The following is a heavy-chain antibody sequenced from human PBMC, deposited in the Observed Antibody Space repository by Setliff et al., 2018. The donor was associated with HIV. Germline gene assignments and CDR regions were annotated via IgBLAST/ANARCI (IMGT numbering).Heavy chain of an antibody. CDR1: GGSFSDYY. CDR3: ARGSITYWYSIPRDYYYYMDV. Sequence: PSETLSLTCAVYGGSFSDYYWTWIRQSPGKGLEWIGEFTHSGTSKYNPSLKSRVTISVDTSKNQFSLKLNSVTAAETGLYYCARGSITYWYSIPRDYYYYMDVWGEGTTVTVS. D-gene: IGHD2-8*02. J-gene: IGHJ6*03. CDR2: FTHSGTS. V-gene: IGHV4-34*01.